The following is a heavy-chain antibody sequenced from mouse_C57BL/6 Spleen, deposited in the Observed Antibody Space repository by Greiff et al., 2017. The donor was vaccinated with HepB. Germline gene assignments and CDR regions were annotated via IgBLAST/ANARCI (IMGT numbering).Heavy chain of an antibody. D-gene: IGHD1-1*01. CDR2: IDPETGGT. CDR3: TRGGSSYPFAY. CDR1: GYTFTDYE. Sequence: QVHVKQSGAELVRPGASVTLSCKASGYTFTDYEMHWVKQTPVHGLEWIGAIDPETGGTAYNQKFKGKAILTADKSSSTAYMELRSLTSEDSAVYYCTRGGSSYPFAYWGQGTLVTVSA. J-gene: IGHJ3*01. V-gene: IGHV1-15*01.